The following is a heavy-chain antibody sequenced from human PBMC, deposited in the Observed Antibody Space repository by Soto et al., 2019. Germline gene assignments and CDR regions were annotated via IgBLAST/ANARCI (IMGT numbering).Heavy chain of an antibody. J-gene: IGHJ4*02. CDR2: INHSGST. D-gene: IGHD3-16*02. Sequence: PSETLSLTCAVYGGSFSGYYWSWIRQPPGKGLEWIGEINHSGSTNYNPSLKSRVTISVDTSKNQFSLKLSSVTAADTAVYYCARGWVQSIYDYIWGSYRSPRYYFDYWGQGTLVTVSS. CDR3: ARGWVQSIYDYIWGSYRSPRYYFDY. V-gene: IGHV4-34*01. CDR1: GGSFSGYY.